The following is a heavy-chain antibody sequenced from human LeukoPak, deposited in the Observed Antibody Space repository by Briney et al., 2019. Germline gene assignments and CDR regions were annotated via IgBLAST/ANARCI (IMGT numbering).Heavy chain of an antibody. V-gene: IGHV3-23*01. D-gene: IGHD3-10*01. CDR1: GFTFSSYA. CDR3: AKGFSSGSLSFDY. Sequence: GGSLRLSCAASGFTFSSYAMSWVRQAPGPGLGRVSAISGSGGSTYYADSVKGRFTISRDNSKTRLYLQMNSLRAEDTAVYYCAKGFSSGSLSFDYWGQGTLVTVSS. CDR2: ISGSGGST. J-gene: IGHJ4*02.